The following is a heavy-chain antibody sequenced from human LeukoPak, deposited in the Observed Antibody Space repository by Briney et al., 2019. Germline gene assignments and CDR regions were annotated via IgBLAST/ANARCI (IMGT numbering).Heavy chain of an antibody. CDR3: ARVGSGSGSYSKVLSYYFDY. J-gene: IGHJ4*02. CDR1: GGSISSYY. V-gene: IGHV4-4*07. D-gene: IGHD3-10*01. Sequence: PSETLSLTCTVSGGSISSYYWSWIRQPAGKGLEWIGRIYTSGSTNYNPSLESRVTMSVDTSKNQFSLKLSSVTAADTAVYYCARVGSGSGSYSKVLSYYFDYWGQGTLVTVSS. CDR2: IYTSGST.